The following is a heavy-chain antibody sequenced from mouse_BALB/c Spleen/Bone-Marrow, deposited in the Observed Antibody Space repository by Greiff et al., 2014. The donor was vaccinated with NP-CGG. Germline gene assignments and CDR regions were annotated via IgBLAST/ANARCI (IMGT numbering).Heavy chain of an antibody. CDR1: GYTFTDHA. D-gene: IGHD2-14*01. CDR2: ISGYYGDA. V-gene: IGHV1S137*01. Sequence: QVQLKQSGAKLVRPGVSVKISCKGSGYTFTDHAMRWVKRSHAKSLEWIGLISGYYGDAIYNQKFKGKATMTVDKSSSTAYMELARLTSEDSAIYYCARSGKVRNAMDYWGQGTSVTVSS. J-gene: IGHJ4*01. CDR3: ARSGKVRNAMDY.